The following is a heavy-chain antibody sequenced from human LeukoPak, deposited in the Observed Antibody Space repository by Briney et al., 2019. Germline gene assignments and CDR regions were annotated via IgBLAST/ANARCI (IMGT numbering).Heavy chain of an antibody. V-gene: IGHV3-21*01. D-gene: IGHD2-2*01. CDR2: ISSSSSYI. J-gene: IGHJ3*02. CDR1: GFTFSSYS. CDR3: ARERHPDDIVVVPAVPDAFDI. Sequence: SGGFLRLSCTASGFTFSSYSLNWVRQAPGKGLEWVSSISSSSSYIYYADSVKGRFTISRDNAKNSLYLQMNSLRAEDTAVYYCARERHPDDIVVVPAVPDAFDIWGQGTMVTVSS.